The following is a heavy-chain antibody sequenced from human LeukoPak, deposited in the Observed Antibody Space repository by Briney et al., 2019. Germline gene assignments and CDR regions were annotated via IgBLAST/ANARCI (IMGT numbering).Heavy chain of an antibody. CDR3: ASGSVAGSYYFDY. J-gene: IGHJ4*02. V-gene: IGHV1-69*04. CDR1: GGTFSSYA. D-gene: IGHD6-19*01. CDR2: IIPILGIA. Sequence: GASVKVSCKASGGTFSSYAISWVRQAPGQGLEWMGRIIPILGIANYAQKFQGRVTITADKSTSTAYMELSSLRSEDTAVYYCASGSVAGSYYFDYWGQGTLVTVSS.